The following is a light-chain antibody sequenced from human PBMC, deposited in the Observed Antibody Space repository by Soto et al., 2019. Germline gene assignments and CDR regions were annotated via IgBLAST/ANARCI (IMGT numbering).Light chain of an antibody. CDR3: QQTYSTPYT. CDR1: QSISSY. CDR2: AAS. Sequence: DIQMTQSPSSLSASVGDRVTITCRASQSISSYLNWYQHTPGKAPKLLIYAASSLQSAVPSRFSGRGSGTDFTLTISSLQPEDCATYYCQQTYSTPYTFGQGTKLEIK. J-gene: IGKJ2*01. V-gene: IGKV1-39*01.